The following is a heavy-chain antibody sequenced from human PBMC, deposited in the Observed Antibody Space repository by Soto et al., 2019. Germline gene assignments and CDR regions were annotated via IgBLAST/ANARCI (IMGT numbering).Heavy chain of an antibody. CDR1: GGSISSSSYY. Sequence: PSETLSLTCTVSGGSISSSSYYWGWIRQPPGKGLEWIGSIYYSGSTYYNPSLKSRVTISVDTSKNQFSLKLSSVTAADTAAYYCSRAGLRWSGPSVYWAQGTLVTVSA. J-gene: IGHJ4*02. V-gene: IGHV4-39*01. D-gene: IGHD3-3*01. CDR2: IYYSGST. CDR3: SRAGLRWSGPSVY.